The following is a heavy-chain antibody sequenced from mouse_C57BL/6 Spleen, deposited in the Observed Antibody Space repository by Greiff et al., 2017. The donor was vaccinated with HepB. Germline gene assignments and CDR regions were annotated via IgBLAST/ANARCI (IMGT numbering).Heavy chain of an antibody. CDR3: ARDPFYYGRLFYAMDY. D-gene: IGHD1-1*01. CDR2: ISDGGSYT. Sequence: EVHLVESGGGLVKPGGSLKLSCAASGFTFSSYAMSWVRQTPEKRLEWVATISDGGSYTYYPDNVKGRFTISRDNAKNNLYLQMSHLKSEDTAMYYCARDPFYYGRLFYAMDYWGQGTSVTVSS. J-gene: IGHJ4*01. V-gene: IGHV5-4*01. CDR1: GFTFSSYA.